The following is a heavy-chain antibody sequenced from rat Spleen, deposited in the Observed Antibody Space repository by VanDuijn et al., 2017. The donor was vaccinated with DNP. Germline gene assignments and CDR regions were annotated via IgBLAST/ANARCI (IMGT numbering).Heavy chain of an antibody. CDR1: GFSLTSYG. V-gene: IGHV2S12*01. J-gene: IGHJ1*01. Sequence: QVQLKESGPGLVQPSQTLSLTCTVSGFSLTSYGVSWVRQPPGKGLEWIAAISSGRSTYYNSALKSRLSISRDTSKSQVFLKLNRLQTEDTATYYCARGSGTYYWYFDFWGPGTMVTVSS. CDR3: ARGSGTYYWYFDF. D-gene: IGHD5-1*01. CDR2: ISSGRST.